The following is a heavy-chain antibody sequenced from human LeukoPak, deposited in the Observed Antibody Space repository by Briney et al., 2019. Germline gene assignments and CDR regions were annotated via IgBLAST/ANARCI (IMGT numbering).Heavy chain of an antibody. CDR2: IYYSGST. J-gene: IGHJ4*02. V-gene: IGHV4-59*01. CDR3: ARSPGALLWFGELFRGFDY. Sequence: VKPSETLSLTCTVSGGSISSYYWSWIRQPPGEGLEWIGYIYYSGSTNYNPSLKSRVTISVDTSKNQFSLKLSSVTAADTAVYYCARSPGALLWFGELFRGFDYWGQGTLVTVSS. D-gene: IGHD3-10*01. CDR1: GGSISSYY.